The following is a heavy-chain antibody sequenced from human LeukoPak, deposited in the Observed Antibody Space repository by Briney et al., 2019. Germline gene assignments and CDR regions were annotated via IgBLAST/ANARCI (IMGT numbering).Heavy chain of an antibody. V-gene: IGHV3-23*01. CDR2: ISVSGGSE. CDR3: ASHAHDYDSSGYFDS. Sequence: PGGSLRLSCVVSRLTFNSNAMYWVRQAPGKGLEWVSGISVSGGSEYYADSVKGRFSVSRDNSKHTVYLQMNSLRAEDTAVYFCASHAHDYDSSGYFDSWGQGALVTASS. CDR1: RLTFNSNA. J-gene: IGHJ4*02. D-gene: IGHD3-22*01.